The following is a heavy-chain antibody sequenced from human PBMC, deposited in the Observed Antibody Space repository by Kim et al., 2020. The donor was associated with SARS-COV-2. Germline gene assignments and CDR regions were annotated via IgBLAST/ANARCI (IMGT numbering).Heavy chain of an antibody. V-gene: IGHV3-64*02. CDR2: ISSNGGST. Sequence: GGSLRLSCAASGFTFSSYAMHWVRQAPGKGLEYVSAISSNGGSTYYADSVKGRFTISRDNSKNTLYLQMGSLRAEDMAVYYCARGHSSGWRQVGYFDYWGQGTLVTVSS. CDR1: GFTFSSYA. J-gene: IGHJ4*02. D-gene: IGHD6-19*01. CDR3: ARGHSSGWRQVGYFDY.